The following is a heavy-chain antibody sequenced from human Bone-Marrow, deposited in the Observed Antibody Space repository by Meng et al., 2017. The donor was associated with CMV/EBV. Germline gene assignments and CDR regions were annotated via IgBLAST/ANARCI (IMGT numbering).Heavy chain of an antibody. D-gene: IGHD6-19*01. CDR2: IYYSGST. Sequence: TCADSGCSVSNGSYNWSWLRRPPGKGLEWIGYIYYSGSTNENPSLKSQVTISVDTSKNQFSLKLSSVTAADTAVYYCAVAVAVHFDYWGQGTLVTVSS. CDR1: GCSVSNGSYN. V-gene: IGHV4-61*01. J-gene: IGHJ4*02. CDR3: AVAVAVHFDY.